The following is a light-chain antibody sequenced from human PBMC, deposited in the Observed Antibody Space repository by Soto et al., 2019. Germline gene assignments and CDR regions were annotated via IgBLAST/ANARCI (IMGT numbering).Light chain of an antibody. CDR1: QNLLHCNGYNY. J-gene: IGKJ2*01. CDR2: LGS. CDR3: MQALQTPYT. V-gene: IGKV2-28*01. Sequence: DIVMTQSPLSLPVTPGEPASISCRSSQNLLHCNGYNYLDWYLQKPGQSPQLLIYLGSNRASGVPDRFSGSGSGTDFTLKISRVEAEDVGVYYCMQALQTPYTFGQGTKLEI.